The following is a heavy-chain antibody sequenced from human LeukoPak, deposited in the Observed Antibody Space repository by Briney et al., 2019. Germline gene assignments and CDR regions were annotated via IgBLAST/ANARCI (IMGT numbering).Heavy chain of an antibody. Sequence: GGSLRLSCAASGFTFSSYAMSWVRQAPGEELEWVSVISGSGGTTYYADSVKGRFTISRDNSKNTLYLQMNSLRAEDTAVYYCAKDGYYGSGYDYFDYWGQGTLVTVSS. CDR3: AKDGYYGSGYDYFDY. J-gene: IGHJ4*02. D-gene: IGHD3-10*01. CDR2: ISGSGGTT. CDR1: GFTFSSYA. V-gene: IGHV3-23*01.